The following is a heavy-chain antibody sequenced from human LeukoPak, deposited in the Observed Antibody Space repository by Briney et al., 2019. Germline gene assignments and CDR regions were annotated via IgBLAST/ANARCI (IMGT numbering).Heavy chain of an antibody. CDR2: ISGRGDNT. Sequence: PGGSLRLSCVASGFTFSSHAMTWVRQAPGKGLECVSGISGRGDNTYYADSVKGRFSVSRDNSKNTLYLKMNSLRAEDTALYYCARGASSGWQDYDFYYGLDVWGQGATVTVSS. V-gene: IGHV3-23*01. J-gene: IGHJ6*02. CDR1: GFTFSSHA. CDR3: ARGASSGWQDYDFYYGLDV. D-gene: IGHD6-19*01.